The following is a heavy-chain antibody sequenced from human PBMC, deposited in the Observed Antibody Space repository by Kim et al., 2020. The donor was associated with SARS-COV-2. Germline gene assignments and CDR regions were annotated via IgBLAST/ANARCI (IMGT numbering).Heavy chain of an antibody. D-gene: IGHD2-15*01. Sequence: ASVKVSCKASGYTFTSYGISWVRQAPGQGLEWMGWISAYNGNTNYAQKLQGRVTMTTDTSTSTAYMELRSLRSDDTAVYYCAREIRGVLVARGLDAFDIWGQGTMVTVSS. J-gene: IGHJ3*02. V-gene: IGHV1-18*01. CDR2: ISAYNGNT. CDR3: AREIRGVLVARGLDAFDI. CDR1: GYTFTSYG.